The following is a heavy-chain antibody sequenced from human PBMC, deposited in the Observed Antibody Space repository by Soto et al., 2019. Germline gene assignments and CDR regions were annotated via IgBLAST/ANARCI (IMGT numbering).Heavy chain of an antibody. CDR1: GGSISSYY. CDR2: IYYSGST. J-gene: IGHJ4*02. CDR3: ARRYGGTFDY. D-gene: IGHD2-15*01. V-gene: IGHV4-59*08. Sequence: QVQLQESGPGLVKPSETLSLTCTVSGGSISSYYWSWIRQPPGKGLEWIGYIYYSGSTNYNPSLQSPGTLSVDTSKNPFPPKLGPVTAADTAVDYCARRYGGTFDYWGQGTLVTVSS.